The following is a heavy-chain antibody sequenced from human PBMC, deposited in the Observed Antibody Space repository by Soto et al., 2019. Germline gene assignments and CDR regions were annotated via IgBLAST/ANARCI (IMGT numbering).Heavy chain of an antibody. J-gene: IGHJ3*02. CDR2: INAGNGNT. V-gene: IGHV1-3*01. Sequence: QVQLVQSGAEVKKPGASVKVSCKASGYTFTSYAMHWVRQAPGQRLEWMGWINAGNGNTKYSQKFQGRVTITADESTSTAYMELSSLRSEDTAVYYCARGPELGGAFDIWGQGTMVTVSS. CDR1: GYTFTSYA. D-gene: IGHD3-10*01. CDR3: ARGPELGGAFDI.